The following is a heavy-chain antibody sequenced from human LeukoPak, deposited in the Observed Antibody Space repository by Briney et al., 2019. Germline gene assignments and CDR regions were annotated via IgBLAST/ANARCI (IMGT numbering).Heavy chain of an antibody. V-gene: IGHV4-39*01. CDR1: GGSISSSSYY. CDR2: IYYSGST. J-gene: IGHJ5*02. Sequence: SETLSLTCTVSGGSISSSSYYWGWIRPPPGKGLEWIGSIYYSGSTYYNPSLKSRVTISVDTSKNQFSLKLSSVTAADTAVYYCARHSFTYSSSWYRWFDPWGQGTLVTVSS. CDR3: ARHSFTYSSSWYRWFDP. D-gene: IGHD6-13*01.